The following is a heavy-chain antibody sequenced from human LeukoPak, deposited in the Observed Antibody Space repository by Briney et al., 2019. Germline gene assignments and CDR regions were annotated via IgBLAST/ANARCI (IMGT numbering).Heavy chain of an antibody. D-gene: IGHD4-23*01. V-gene: IGHV1-24*01. CDR3: ATALTVVTRPFDY. J-gene: IGHJ4*02. Sequence: ASVKVSCNVSGYTLTELSMHWVRQAPGKGLEWMGGFDPEDGETIYAQKFQGRVTMTEDTSTDTAYMELSSLRSEDTAVYYCATALTVVTRPFDYWGQGTLVTVSS. CDR2: FDPEDGET. CDR1: GYTLTELS.